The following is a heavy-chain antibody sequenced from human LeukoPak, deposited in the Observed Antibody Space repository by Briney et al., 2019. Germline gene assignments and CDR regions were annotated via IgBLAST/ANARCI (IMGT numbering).Heavy chain of an antibody. CDR2: IKHDGSEK. V-gene: IGHV3-7*01. D-gene: IGHD2-8*01. CDR3: AKDRCSNGVGCYYYYMDV. J-gene: IGHJ6*03. CDR1: GFTFNTYW. Sequence: GGSLRLSCAASGFTFNTYWMTWVRQAPGKGLEWVANIKHDGSEKNYADSVKGRFTISRDNAKNSLYLQMNSLRAEDTAVYYCAKDRCSNGVGCYYYYMDVWGKGTTVTISS.